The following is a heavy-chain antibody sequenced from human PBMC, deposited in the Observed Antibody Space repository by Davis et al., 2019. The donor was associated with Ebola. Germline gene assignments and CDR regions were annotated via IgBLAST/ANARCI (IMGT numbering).Heavy chain of an antibody. V-gene: IGHV3-73*01. CDR3: TREPILDWLFDY. CDR2: IRSKANSYAT. CDR1: GFTFSGSA. Sequence: GESLKISCAASGFTFSGSAMHWVRQASGKGLEWVGRIRSKANSYATAYAASVKGRFTISRDDSKNTAYLQMNSLKTEDTAVYYCTREPILDWLFDYWGQGTLVTVSS. J-gene: IGHJ4*02. D-gene: IGHD3/OR15-3a*01.